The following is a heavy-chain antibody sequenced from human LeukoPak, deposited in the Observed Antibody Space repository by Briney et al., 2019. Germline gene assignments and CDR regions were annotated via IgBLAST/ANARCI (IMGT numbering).Heavy chain of an antibody. CDR1: GFTFSDYS. D-gene: IGHD1-20*01. Sequence: GGSLRLSCAASGFTFSDYSMHWVRQAPGKGLNWVAFIRYDGNNKYYADSVKGRFTISRDNAKNSLYLQMNSLRAEDTAVYYCARDVNWNYCDYWGHGTLVTVSS. CDR2: IRYDGNNK. CDR3: ARDVNWNYCDY. J-gene: IGHJ4*01. V-gene: IGHV3-30*02.